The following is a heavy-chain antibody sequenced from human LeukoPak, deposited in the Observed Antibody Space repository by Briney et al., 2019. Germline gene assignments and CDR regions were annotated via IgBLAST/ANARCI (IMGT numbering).Heavy chain of an antibody. CDR1: GFTFSSYS. CDR2: ISSSSSYI. V-gene: IGHV3-21*01. J-gene: IGHJ5*02. CDR3: ARDDAPLWFDP. Sequence: GGSLRLSCAASGFTFSSYSMNWVRQAPGQGLEWVSSISSSSSYIYYADSVKGRFTISRDNAKNSLYLQMNSLRAEDTAVYYCARDDAPLWFDPWGQGTLVTVSS.